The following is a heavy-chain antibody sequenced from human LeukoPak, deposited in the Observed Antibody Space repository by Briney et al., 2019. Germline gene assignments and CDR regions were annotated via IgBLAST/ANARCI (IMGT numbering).Heavy chain of an antibody. J-gene: IGHJ2*01. CDR1: GFTFSSYW. CDR2: IKQDGSEK. CDR3: ARVTFFYYYFDL. V-gene: IGHV3-7*01. Sequence: TGGSLRLSCAASGFTFSSYWMSWVRQAPGKGLEWVANIKQDGSEKYYVDSVRGRFTISRDNTKDSFFLQMDSLRVEDTAVYYCARVTFFYYYFDLWGRGTLVTVSS.